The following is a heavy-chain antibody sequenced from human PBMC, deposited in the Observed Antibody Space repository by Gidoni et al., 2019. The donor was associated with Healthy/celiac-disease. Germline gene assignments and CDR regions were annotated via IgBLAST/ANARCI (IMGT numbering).Heavy chain of an antibody. D-gene: IGHD6-13*01. Sequence: EVQLVESGGCLVPPGGSLRLSCAASGFTVSSNYMSWVRQAPGKGLEWGSVIYSGGSTYYADSVKGRFTISRDNSKNTLYLQMNSLRAEDTAVYYCARDTSGSNYYYYGMDVWGQGTTVTVSS. J-gene: IGHJ6*02. CDR2: IYSGGST. V-gene: IGHV3-66*02. CDR1: GFTVSSNY. CDR3: ARDTSGSNYYYYGMDV.